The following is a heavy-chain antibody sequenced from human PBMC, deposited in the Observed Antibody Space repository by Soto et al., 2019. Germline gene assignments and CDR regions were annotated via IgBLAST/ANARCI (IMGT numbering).Heavy chain of an antibody. CDR1: GYTFTGYF. CDR2: INPNSGGT. CDR3: AREGDSTVPDY. V-gene: IGHV1-2*02. J-gene: IGHJ4*02. D-gene: IGHD4-4*01. Sequence: GASVKVSFKASGYTFTGYFIHWLRQAPGQGLECMGWINPNSGGTSYAQKFQGRVTMTRDTSISTAYMELSRLTSDDTAVYYCAREGDSTVPDYWGQGALVTSPQ.